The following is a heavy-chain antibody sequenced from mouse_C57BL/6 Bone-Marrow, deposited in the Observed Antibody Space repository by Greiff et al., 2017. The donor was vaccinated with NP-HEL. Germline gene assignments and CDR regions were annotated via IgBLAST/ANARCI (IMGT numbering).Heavy chain of an antibody. J-gene: IGHJ3*01. Sequence: EVKLVESGGDLVKPGGSLKLSCAASGFTFSSYGMSWVRQTPDKRLEWVGTISSGGSYTYYPDSVKGRFTISRDNAKNTLYLQMSSLKSEDTAMYYCASPYDYDVAWFAYWGQGTLVTVSA. CDR2: ISSGGSYT. CDR3: ASPYDYDVAWFAY. V-gene: IGHV5-6*01. D-gene: IGHD2-4*01. CDR1: GFTFSSYG.